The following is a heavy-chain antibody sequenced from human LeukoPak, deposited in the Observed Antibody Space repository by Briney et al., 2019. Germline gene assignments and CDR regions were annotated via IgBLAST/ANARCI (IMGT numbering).Heavy chain of an antibody. Sequence: SETLSLTCTVSGTSISNRNHYWGWIRQPPGKGLEWIGSIYYSGSTYYNPSLKSRVAISVDTSRNQFSLKLKSVTAADTALYYCARQRGDYYDSRNLDYWGQGTLVTVSS. D-gene: IGHD3-22*01. CDR1: GTSISNRNHY. J-gene: IGHJ4*02. V-gene: IGHV4-39*01. CDR2: IYYSGST. CDR3: ARQRGDYYDSRNLDY.